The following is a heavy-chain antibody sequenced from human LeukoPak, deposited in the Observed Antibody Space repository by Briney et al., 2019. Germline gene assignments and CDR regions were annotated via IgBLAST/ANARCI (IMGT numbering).Heavy chain of an antibody. D-gene: IGHD1-26*01. V-gene: IGHV1-2*02. CDR1: GYTFTGYY. CDR2: INPNSGGT. Sequence: GASVKVSCKASGYTFTGYYMHWVRQAPGQGLEWMGWINPNSGGTNYAQKVKGRVTITRDTSISTGYMELSRLRSDATAVYSCARDGGGRSGSFAYWGQGTLVTVYS. J-gene: IGHJ4*02. CDR3: ARDGGGRSGSFAY.